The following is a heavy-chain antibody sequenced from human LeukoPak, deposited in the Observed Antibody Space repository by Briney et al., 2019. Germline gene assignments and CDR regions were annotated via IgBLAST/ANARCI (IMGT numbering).Heavy chain of an antibody. CDR3: ASQQEMATITYYFDY. Sequence: GGSLRLSCAASGFTFSSYGMSWVRQAPGKGLEWVSAISGSGGSTYYADSVKGRFTISRDNSKNTLYLQMNSLRAEDTAVYYCASQQEMATITYYFDYWGQGTLVTVSS. V-gene: IGHV3-23*01. CDR1: GFTFSSYG. J-gene: IGHJ4*02. D-gene: IGHD5-24*01. CDR2: ISGSGGST.